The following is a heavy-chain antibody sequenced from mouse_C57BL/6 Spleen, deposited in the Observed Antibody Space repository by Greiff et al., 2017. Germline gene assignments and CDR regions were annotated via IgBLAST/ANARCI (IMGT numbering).Heavy chain of an antibody. CDR1: GYAFSSYW. Sequence: QVQLQQSGAELVKPGASVKISCKASGYAFSSYWMNWVKQRPGKGLEWIGQIYPGDGDTNYNGKFKGKATLTADKSSSTAYMQLSSLTSEDSAVYFCSRRGYGSSYDWYIDVWGTGTAVTVSS. CDR3: SRRGYGSSYDWYIDV. J-gene: IGHJ1*03. CDR2: IYPGDGDT. D-gene: IGHD1-1*01. V-gene: IGHV1-80*01.